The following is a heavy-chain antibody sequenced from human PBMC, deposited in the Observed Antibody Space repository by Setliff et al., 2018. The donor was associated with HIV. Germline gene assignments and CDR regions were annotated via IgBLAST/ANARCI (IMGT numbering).Heavy chain of an antibody. Sequence: AGGSLRLSCAASGFTFRSYWLSWVRQAPGKGLEWVASIKEDGSEKYYVDSVKGRFTISRDNSKNSLYLQMSSLRDEDTAVYYCARDFRIIVPDVFDIWGRGTMVTVSS. J-gene: IGHJ3*02. CDR1: GFTFRSYW. CDR2: IKEDGSEK. V-gene: IGHV3-7*01. CDR3: ARDFRIIVPDVFDI. D-gene: IGHD2-15*01.